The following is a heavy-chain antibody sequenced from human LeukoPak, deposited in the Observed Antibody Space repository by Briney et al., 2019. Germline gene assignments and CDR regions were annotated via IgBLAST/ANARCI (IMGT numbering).Heavy chain of an antibody. J-gene: IGHJ4*02. V-gene: IGHV3-21*01. Sequence: GGSLRLSCAASGFTFSSYSMNWVRQAPGKGLEWVSSITSRSTYIYYTDSVKGRFTISRDNAKNSLYLQLNSLRAEDTAVYYCAGVLHYDLPIDYWGQGTLVTVSS. CDR2: ITSRSTYI. D-gene: IGHD3-3*01. CDR3: AGVLHYDLPIDY. CDR1: GFTFSSYS.